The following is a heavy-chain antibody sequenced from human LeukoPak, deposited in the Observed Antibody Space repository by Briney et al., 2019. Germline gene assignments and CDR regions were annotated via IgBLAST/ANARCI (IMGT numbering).Heavy chain of an antibody. CDR3: ARHDVYCSGGSCSYDY. V-gene: IGHV4-39*01. CDR1: GGSISSSSYY. CDR2: IYYSGST. J-gene: IGHJ4*02. Sequence: SETLSLTCTVSGGSISSSSYYWGWIRQPPGKGLEWIGCIYYSGSTYYNPSLKSRVTISVDTSKNQFSLKLSSVTAADTAVYYCARHDVYCSGGSCSYDYWGQGTLVTVSS. D-gene: IGHD2-15*01.